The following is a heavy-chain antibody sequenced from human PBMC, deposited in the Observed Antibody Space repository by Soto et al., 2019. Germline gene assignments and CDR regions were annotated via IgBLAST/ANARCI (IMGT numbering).Heavy chain of an antibody. D-gene: IGHD6-19*01. Sequence: PSQTLSLTCAISGDSVSSNSAAWNWIRQSPSRGLQWLGRTYYRSKWYNDYAVSVKSRITINPDTSKNQFSLQLDSVTPEDTAVYYCAREAVGSGWKYNWFELWGQGTLVTVSS. CDR3: AREAVGSGWKYNWFEL. CDR1: GDSVSSNSAA. CDR2: TYYRSKWYN. J-gene: IGHJ5*02. V-gene: IGHV6-1*01.